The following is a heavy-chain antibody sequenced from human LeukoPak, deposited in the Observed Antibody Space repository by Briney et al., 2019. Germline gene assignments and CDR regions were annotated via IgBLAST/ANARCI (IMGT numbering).Heavy chain of an antibody. CDR3: ARSPWGITMIAEA. V-gene: IGHV3-53*01. J-gene: IGHJ5*02. CDR2: IYSGGST. CDR1: GFIVSSNY. Sequence: GGSLRLSCAASGFIVSSNYMSWVRQAPGKGLEWVSVIYSGGSTYYADSVKGRFTISRDNSKNTLYLQMNGLRAEDTAVYYCARSPWGITMIAEAWGQGTLVTVSS. D-gene: IGHD3-22*01.